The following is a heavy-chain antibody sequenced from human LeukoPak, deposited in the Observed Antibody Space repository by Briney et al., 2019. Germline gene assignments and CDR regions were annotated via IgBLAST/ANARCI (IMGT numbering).Heavy chain of an antibody. CDR1: GFTFSSYA. V-gene: IGHV3-23*01. CDR3: ARVLWGSYFDY. D-gene: IGHD3-16*01. Sequence: GGSLRLSCAASGFTFSSYAMSWVRQAPGKGLEWVSAISGSGGSTYYADSVKGRFTTSRDNSKNTLYLQMNSLRAEDTAVYYCARVLWGSYFDYWGQGTLVTVSS. CDR2: ISGSGGST. J-gene: IGHJ4*02.